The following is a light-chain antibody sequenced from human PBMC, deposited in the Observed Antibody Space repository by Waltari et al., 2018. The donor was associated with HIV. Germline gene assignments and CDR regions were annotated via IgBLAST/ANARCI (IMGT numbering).Light chain of an antibody. CDR3: QQYSKFPVT. J-gene: IGKJ2*01. Sequence: DIQMTQSPSTLSASIGDRVSITCRASQNVGDWLAWYQQKPGKAPSLLISKASTLESGVPTNFSGSGSGTHFTLAISGLRPDDFANYYCQQYSKFPVTFGQGTKL. CDR2: KAS. V-gene: IGKV1-5*03. CDR1: QNVGDW.